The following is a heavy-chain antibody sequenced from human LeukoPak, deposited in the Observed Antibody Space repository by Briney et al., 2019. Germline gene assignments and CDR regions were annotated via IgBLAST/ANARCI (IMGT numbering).Heavy chain of an antibody. J-gene: IGHJ3*02. CDR2: IYSGGTT. Sequence: PGGSLRLSCAASGFNVSSSYMSWVRQAPGKGLEWVSIIYSGGTTYYADSVKGRFTISRDKSKNTPYLQMNSLRAEDTAVYYCASPISGQSFDIWGQGTMVTVSS. V-gene: IGHV3-53*01. CDR3: ASPISGQSFDI. CDR1: GFNVSSSY. D-gene: IGHD5-12*01.